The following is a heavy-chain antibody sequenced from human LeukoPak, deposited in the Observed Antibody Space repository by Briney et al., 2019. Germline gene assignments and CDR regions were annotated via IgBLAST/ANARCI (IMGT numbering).Heavy chain of an antibody. CDR1: GFTFSSYS. D-gene: IGHD6-19*01. CDR3: ARDKQWLVDY. V-gene: IGHV3-21*01. J-gene: IGHJ4*02. Sequence: PGGSLRLSCAASGFTFSSYSMNWVREAPGKGLEGVSSISSSSSYIYYADSVKGRFTISRDNAKNSLYLQMNSLRAEDTAVYYCARDKQWLVDYWGQGTLVTVSS. CDR2: ISSSSSYI.